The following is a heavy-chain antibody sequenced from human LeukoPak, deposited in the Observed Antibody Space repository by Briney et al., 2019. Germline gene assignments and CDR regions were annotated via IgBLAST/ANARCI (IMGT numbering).Heavy chain of an antibody. J-gene: IGHJ4*02. CDR2: ITNSADST. D-gene: IGHD3-3*01. V-gene: IGHV3-23*01. CDR1: GFTFSSHS. Sequence: GGSLRLSCAASGFTFSSHSMNWVRQAPGRGLERVSAITNSADSTYYADSVKGRFTISRDNSKNTLYLQMNSLRAEDTAVYYCAKRYHSSAYYAAFDSWGPGTLVTVSS. CDR3: AKRYHSSAYYAAFDS.